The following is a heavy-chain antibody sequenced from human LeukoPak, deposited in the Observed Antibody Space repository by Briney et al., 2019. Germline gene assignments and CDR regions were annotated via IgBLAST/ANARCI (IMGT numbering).Heavy chain of an antibody. CDR3: ARGGGIIRYFDWLTLLDY. D-gene: IGHD3-9*01. Sequence: ASVKVSCKASGYTFTGYYMHWVRQAPGQGLEWMGWINPNSGGTNYAQKFQGRVTMIRDTSISTAYMELSRLRSDDTAVYYCARGGGIIRYFDWLTLLDYWGQGTLVTVSS. J-gene: IGHJ4*02. CDR2: INPNSGGT. CDR1: GYTFTGYY. V-gene: IGHV1-2*02.